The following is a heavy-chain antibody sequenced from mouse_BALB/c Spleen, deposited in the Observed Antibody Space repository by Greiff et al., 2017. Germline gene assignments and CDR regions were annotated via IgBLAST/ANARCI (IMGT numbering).Heavy chain of an antibody. CDR2: ISSGGST. V-gene: IGHV5-6-5*01. D-gene: IGHD2-4*01. Sequence: EVQLVESGGGLVKPGGSLKLSCAASGFTFSSYAMSWVRQTPEKRLEWVASISSGGSTYYPDSVKGRFTISRDNARNILYLQMSSLRSEDTAMYYCANYDRVSWYFDVWGAGTTVTVSS. CDR1: GFTFSSYA. CDR3: ANYDRVSWYFDV. J-gene: IGHJ1*01.